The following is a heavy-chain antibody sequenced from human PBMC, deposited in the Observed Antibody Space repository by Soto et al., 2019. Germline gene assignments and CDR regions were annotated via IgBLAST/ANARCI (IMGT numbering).Heavy chain of an antibody. D-gene: IGHD2-2*02. CDR3: ARAAGYCSSTSCYTGGYYYYYGMDV. Sequence: EVQLVESGGGLVQPGGSLRLSCAASGFTFSSYSMNWVRQAPGKGLEWVSYISSSSSTIYYADSVKGRFTISRDNAKNSLYLQMNSLRDEDTAVYYCARAAGYCSSTSCYTGGYYYYYGMDVWGQGTTVTVSS. CDR1: GFTFSSYS. V-gene: IGHV3-48*02. CDR2: ISSSSSTI. J-gene: IGHJ6*02.